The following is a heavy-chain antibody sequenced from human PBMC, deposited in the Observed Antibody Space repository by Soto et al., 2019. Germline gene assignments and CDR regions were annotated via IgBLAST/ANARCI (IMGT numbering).Heavy chain of an antibody. CDR2: INAGNGNT. J-gene: IGHJ4*02. CDR3: ARSVAASGSIYSFAY. D-gene: IGHD6-19*01. Sequence: VKVSCKASGYTFTSYAMHWVRQAPGQRLEWMGWINAGNGNTKYSQKFQGRVTITRDTSASTAYMELSSLRSEDTAVYYCARSVAASGSIYSFAYWGQGTLVT. V-gene: IGHV1-3*01. CDR1: GYTFTSYA.